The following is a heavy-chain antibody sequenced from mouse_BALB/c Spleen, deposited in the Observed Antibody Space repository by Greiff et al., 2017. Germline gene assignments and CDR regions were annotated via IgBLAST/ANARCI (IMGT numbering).Heavy chain of an antibody. Sequence: QVQLQQSGAELVRPGASVKLSCKASGYTFTSYWMNWVQQRPGQGLEWIGIIDPSDSETHYNQMFKDKATLTVDKSSSTAYMQLSSLTSEDYAVYSCASVDGGFDYWGQGTLVTVSA. J-gene: IGHJ3*01. CDR1: GYTFTSYW. V-gene: IGHV1-61*01. CDR3: ASVDGGFDY. D-gene: IGHD2-3*01. CDR2: IDPSDSET.